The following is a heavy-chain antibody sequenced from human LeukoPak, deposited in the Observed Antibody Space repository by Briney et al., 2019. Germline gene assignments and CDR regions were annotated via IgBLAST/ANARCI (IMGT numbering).Heavy chain of an antibody. CDR1: GGSFSGYY. D-gene: IGHD3-9*01. Sequence: SETLSLTCAVDGGSFSGYYWSWIRQPPGKGLEWIGEINHSGSTNYNPSLKSRVTISVDTSKNQFSLKLSSVTAADTAVYYCARGPHYYDILTGYHRPQYYFDYWGQGTLLTVSS. CDR2: INHSGST. J-gene: IGHJ4*02. CDR3: ARGPHYYDILTGYHRPQYYFDY. V-gene: IGHV4-34*01.